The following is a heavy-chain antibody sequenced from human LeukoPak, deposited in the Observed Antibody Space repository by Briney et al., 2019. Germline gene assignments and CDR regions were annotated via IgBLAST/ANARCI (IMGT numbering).Heavy chain of an antibody. D-gene: IGHD4-17*01. Sequence: PSETLSLTCTVSGGSISSYYWSWLRQPPGKGLEWIGYIYYSGSTNYNPSLKSRVTISVDTSKNQFSLKLSSVTAADTTVYYCARASPNYGPPPSYMDVWGKGTTVTVSS. J-gene: IGHJ6*03. V-gene: IGHV4-59*01. CDR2: IYYSGST. CDR3: ARASPNYGPPPSYMDV. CDR1: GGSISSYY.